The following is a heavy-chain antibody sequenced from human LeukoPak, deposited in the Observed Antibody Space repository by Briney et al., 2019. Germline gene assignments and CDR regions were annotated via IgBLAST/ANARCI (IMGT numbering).Heavy chain of an antibody. CDR1: GFTISNYW. D-gene: IGHD6-19*01. CDR3: ARDSGSGGP. V-gene: IGHV3-7*01. CDR2: IKPDGSEK. J-gene: IGHJ5*02. Sequence: GGSLRLSCAASGFTISNYWMSWVRQAPGKGLEWVAHIKPDGSEKNYVDSVKGRFTLFRDDAKNSVYLQVNSLRVEDTAVYYCARDSGSGGPWGQGTPVTVSS.